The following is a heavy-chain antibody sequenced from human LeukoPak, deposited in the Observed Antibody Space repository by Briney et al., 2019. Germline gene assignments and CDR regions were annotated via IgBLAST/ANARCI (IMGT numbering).Heavy chain of an antibody. CDR1: GYTFTSYG. CDR3: ARDPNSDFLTGYGCDP. V-gene: IGHV1-18*01. D-gene: IGHD3-9*01. Sequence: ASVKVSCKASGYTFTSYGISWVRQAPGQGLEWMGWISAYNGNTNYAQKLQGRVTMTTDTSTSTAYMELRSLRSDDTAVYYCARDPNSDFLTGYGCDPGGQGTRVTVSS. CDR2: ISAYNGNT. J-gene: IGHJ5*02.